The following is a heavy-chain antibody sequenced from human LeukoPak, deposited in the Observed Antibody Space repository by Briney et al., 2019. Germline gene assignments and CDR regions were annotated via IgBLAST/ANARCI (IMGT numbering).Heavy chain of an antibody. Sequence: GGSLRLSCAASGFTFSNYEMNWVRQAPGKGLEWVSYISSSGSTIYYADSVKGRFTISRDNAKNSLYLQMNSLRAEDTAVNYCARGYSSPYYSYAMDVWGQGTTVTVSS. CDR2: ISSSGSTI. CDR1: GFTFSNYE. J-gene: IGHJ6*02. V-gene: IGHV3-48*03. CDR3: ARGYSSPYYSYAMDV. D-gene: IGHD6-13*01.